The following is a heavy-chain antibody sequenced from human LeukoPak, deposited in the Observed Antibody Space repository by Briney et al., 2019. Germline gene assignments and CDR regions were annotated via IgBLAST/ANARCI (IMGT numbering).Heavy chain of an antibody. Sequence: QTGGSLRLSCAASGFTFSSYWMSWVRQAPGKGLEWVADIKQDGSEKYYVDSVKGRFTISRDNAKNSLYLQMNSLRAEDTAVYYCARDHRWEFNLDAFDIWGQGTMVTVSS. CDR3: ARDHRWEFNLDAFDI. J-gene: IGHJ3*02. CDR1: GFTFSSYW. D-gene: IGHD3-10*01. V-gene: IGHV3-7*01. CDR2: IKQDGSEK.